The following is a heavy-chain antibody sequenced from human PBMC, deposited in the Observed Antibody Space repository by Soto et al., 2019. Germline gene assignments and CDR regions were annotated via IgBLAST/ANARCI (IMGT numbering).Heavy chain of an antibody. D-gene: IGHD3-22*01. V-gene: IGHV4-31*03. CDR3: ARSTYDSSGYYYLVGFDY. CDR2: IYYSGST. J-gene: IGHJ4*02. CDR1: GGSISSGGYY. Sequence: QVQLQESGPGLVKPSQTLSLTCTVSGGSISSGGYYWSWIRQHPGKGLEWIGYIYYSGSTYYNPSLKSRVTISVDTSKNQFSLKLSSVTAADTAVYYCARSTYDSSGYYYLVGFDYWGQGTLVTVSS.